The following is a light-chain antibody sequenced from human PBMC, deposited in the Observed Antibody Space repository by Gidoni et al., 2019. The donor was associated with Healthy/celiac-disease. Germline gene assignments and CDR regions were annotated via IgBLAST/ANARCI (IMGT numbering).Light chain of an antibody. CDR2: AAS. CDR1: QSSSSY. Sequence: DIQMTQSPSSLSASVGDRVTITCRASQSSSSYLNWYQQKPGKAPQLLIYAASSLQSGVPSRFSGSGSGTDFTLTISSLQPEDFATYYCQQSYSTPPCTFXHXTKVEIK. J-gene: IGKJ1*01. CDR3: QQSYSTPPCT. V-gene: IGKV1-39*01.